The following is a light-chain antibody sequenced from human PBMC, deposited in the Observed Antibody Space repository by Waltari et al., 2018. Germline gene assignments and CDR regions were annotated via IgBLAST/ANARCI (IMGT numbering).Light chain of an antibody. Sequence: IVLTQSPGTLSLSTGERATISCRASQSVSRSLACYQQKPGQAPKLLIYGATTSATGIPARCTGSGSGTDFSLTISSLEPEDFAIYFCQHYVRLPATFGQGTKVEIK. J-gene: IGKJ1*01. CDR3: QHYVRLPAT. V-gene: IGKV3-20*01. CDR2: GAT. CDR1: QSVSRS.